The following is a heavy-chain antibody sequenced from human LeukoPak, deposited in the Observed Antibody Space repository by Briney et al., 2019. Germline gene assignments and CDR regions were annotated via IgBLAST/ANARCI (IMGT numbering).Heavy chain of an antibody. V-gene: IGHV4-34*01. J-gene: IGHJ6*03. D-gene: IGHD2-2*01. CDR2: INHSGST. CDR3: ARDLAILGYCSSTSCYRGYYYYYMDV. Sequence: SETLSLTCAVYGGSFSGYYWSWIRQPPGKGLEWIGEINHSGSTNYNPSLKSRVTISVDTSKNQFSLKLSSVTAADTAVYYCARDLAILGYCSSTSCYRGYYYYYMDVWGKGTTVTVSS. CDR1: GGSFSGYY.